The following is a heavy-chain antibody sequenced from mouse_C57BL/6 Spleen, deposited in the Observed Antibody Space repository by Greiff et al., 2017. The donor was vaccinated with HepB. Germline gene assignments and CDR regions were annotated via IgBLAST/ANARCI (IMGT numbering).Heavy chain of an antibody. CDR3: ARSYYYGSPFAY. V-gene: IGHV1-50*01. CDR1: GYTFTSYW. D-gene: IGHD1-1*01. J-gene: IGHJ3*01. CDR2: IDPSDSYT. Sequence: VQLQQSGAELVKPGASVKLSCKASGYTFTSYWMQWVKQRPGQGLEWIGEIDPSDSYTNYNQKFKGKATLTVDTSSSTAYMQLSSLTSEDSAVYYCARSYYYGSPFAYWGQGTLVTVSA.